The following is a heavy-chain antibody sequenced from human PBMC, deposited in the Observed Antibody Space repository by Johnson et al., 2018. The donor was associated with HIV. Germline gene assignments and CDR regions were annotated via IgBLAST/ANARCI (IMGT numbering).Heavy chain of an antibody. J-gene: IGHJ3*02. Sequence: QVQLVESGGGLVKPGGSLRLSCAASGFTFSDYYMSWIRQAPGKGLEWVSCISSSGGSTYYADSVKGRFTISRDNFKNTLYLQMNSLRAEDTAVYYCAKVGGRHDYGDYLGAFDIWGQGTMVTVSS. CDR3: AKVGGRHDYGDYLGAFDI. V-gene: IGHV3-11*01. CDR2: ISSSGGST. CDR1: GFTFSDYY. D-gene: IGHD4-17*01.